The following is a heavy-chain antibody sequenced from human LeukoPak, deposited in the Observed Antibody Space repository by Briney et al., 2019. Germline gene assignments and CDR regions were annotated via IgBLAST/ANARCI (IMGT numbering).Heavy chain of an antibody. CDR2: ISSSSSYV. D-gene: IGHD6-6*01. J-gene: IGHJ4*02. Sequence: VGSLRLSSAASGFTFSSYSMNWVRQAPGQGLEWVSSISSSSSYVYYADSVKGRFTISRDNAKNSLYLQMNSLRAEDTAVYYCARDPEYSSSSREFDYWGQGTLVAVSS. V-gene: IGHV3-21*01. CDR1: GFTFSSYS. CDR3: ARDPEYSSSSREFDY.